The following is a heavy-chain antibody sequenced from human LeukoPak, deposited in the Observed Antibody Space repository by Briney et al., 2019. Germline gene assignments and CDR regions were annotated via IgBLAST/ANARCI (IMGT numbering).Heavy chain of an antibody. V-gene: IGHV3-66*01. CDR1: GFTFSSYW. CDR2: IYSGGST. D-gene: IGHD2-2*01. Sequence: GGSLRLSCAASGFTFSSYWMSWVRQAPGKGLEWVSVIYSGGSTYYADSVKGRFTISRDNSKNTLYLQMNSLRAEDTAVYYCAREYCSSTSCYGGAFDIWGQGTMVTVSS. CDR3: AREYCSSTSCYGGAFDI. J-gene: IGHJ3*02.